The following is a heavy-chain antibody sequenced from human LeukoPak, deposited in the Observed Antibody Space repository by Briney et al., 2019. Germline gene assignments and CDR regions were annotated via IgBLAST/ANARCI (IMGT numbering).Heavy chain of an antibody. CDR2: IYHSGST. D-gene: IGHD5-12*01. CDR1: GYSISSGYY. CDR3: VGGYDSNY. V-gene: IGHV4-38-2*02. J-gene: IGHJ4*02. Sequence: SETLSLTCTVSGYSISSGYYWGWLRQPPGKGLEWIGSIYHSGSTYYNPSLKSRVTISVNTSKNQFSLKLSSVTAADTAVYYCVGGYDSNYWGQGTLVTVSS.